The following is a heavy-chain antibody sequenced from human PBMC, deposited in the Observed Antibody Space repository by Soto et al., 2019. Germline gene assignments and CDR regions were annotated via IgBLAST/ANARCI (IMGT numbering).Heavy chain of an antibody. V-gene: IGHV4-30-2*01. Sequence: SETLSLTCAVSGGSISSDGYSWSWILQPPGKGLEWIGYIYHSVSTYYNPSLKSRVTISVDRSKNQFSLKLSSVTAADTAVYYGARGPPIFYWGQGTLVTVS. CDR1: GGSISSDGYS. CDR3: ARGPPIFY. D-gene: IGHD3-9*01. J-gene: IGHJ4*02. CDR2: IYHSVST.